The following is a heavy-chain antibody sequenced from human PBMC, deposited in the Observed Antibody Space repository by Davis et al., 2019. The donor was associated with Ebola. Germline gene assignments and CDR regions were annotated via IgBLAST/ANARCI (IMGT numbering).Heavy chain of an antibody. D-gene: IGHD1-26*01. J-gene: IGHJ3*02. CDR2: ISAYNGNT. CDR1: GYTFTGYY. CDR3: ARTSIVGTTTTASDI. V-gene: IGHV1-18*04. Sequence: AASVKVSCKASGYTFTGYYMHWVRQAPGQGLEWMGWISAYNGNTNYAQKVQGRVTMTTDTSTGTAYLDLRSLRSDDTAVYFCARTSIVGTTTTASDIWGQGTLVTVSS.